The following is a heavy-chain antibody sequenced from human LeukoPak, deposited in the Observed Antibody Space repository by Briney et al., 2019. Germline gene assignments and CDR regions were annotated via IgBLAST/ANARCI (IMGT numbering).Heavy chain of an antibody. CDR1: GGSFSGYY. J-gene: IGHJ5*02. CDR3: ARGLFPGDPRST. D-gene: IGHD2-21*01. Sequence: SETLSLTCAVYGGSFSGYYWSWIRQPPGKGLEWIGEINHSGITNFKPSLKSRVTISIDTSKKQFSLKLSSVTAADTAVYYCARGLFPGDPRSTWGQGTLVTVSS. CDR2: INHSGIT. V-gene: IGHV4-34*01.